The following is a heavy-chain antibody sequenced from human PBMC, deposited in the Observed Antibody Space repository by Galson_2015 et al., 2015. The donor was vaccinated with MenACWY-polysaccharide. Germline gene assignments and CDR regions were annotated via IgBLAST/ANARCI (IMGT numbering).Heavy chain of an antibody. V-gene: IGHV3-7*01. CDR2: IKQDGSEK. Sequence: SLRLSCAASGFTFSSFWMSWVRQAPGKGLEWVAIIKQDGSEKYYVDSVKGRFSISRDNAKNSLYLQMISLRSEDTAVYYCARDPLDSSGYTRGSVFDLWGRGTLVTVSS. D-gene: IGHD3-22*01. J-gene: IGHJ2*01. CDR3: ARDPLDSSGYTRGSVFDL. CDR1: GFTFSSFW.